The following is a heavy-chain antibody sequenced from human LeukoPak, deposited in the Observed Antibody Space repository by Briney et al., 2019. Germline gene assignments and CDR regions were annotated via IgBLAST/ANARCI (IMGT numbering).Heavy chain of an antibody. V-gene: IGHV3-30*02. Sequence: PGGSLRLSCAASGFTFSSYGMHWVRQAPGKGLEWVAFIRYDGSNKYYADSVKGRFTISRDNSKNTLYLQMNSLRAEDTAVYYCAKDPKIYSSSWSFQHWGQGTLVTVSS. J-gene: IGHJ1*01. CDR2: IRYDGSNK. CDR3: AKDPKIYSSSWSFQH. CDR1: GFTFSSYG. D-gene: IGHD6-13*01.